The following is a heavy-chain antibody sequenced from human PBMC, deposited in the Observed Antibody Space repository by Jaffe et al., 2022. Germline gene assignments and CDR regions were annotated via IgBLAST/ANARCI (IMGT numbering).Heavy chain of an antibody. CDR3: ARDGFRVYSSSWPYYFDY. CDR2: ISSSGSTI. D-gene: IGHD6-13*01. Sequence: EVQLVESGGGLVQPGGSLRLSCAASGFTFSSYEMNWVRQAPGKGLEWVSYISSSGSTIYYADSVKGRFTISRDNAKNSLYLQMNSLRAEDTAVYYCARDGFRVYSSSWPYYFDYWGQGTLVTVSS. J-gene: IGHJ4*02. CDR1: GFTFSSYE. V-gene: IGHV3-48*03.